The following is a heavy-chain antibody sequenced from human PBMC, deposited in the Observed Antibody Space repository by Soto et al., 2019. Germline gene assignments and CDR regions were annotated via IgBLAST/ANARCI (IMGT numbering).Heavy chain of an antibody. D-gene: IGHD3-9*01. CDR2: INHSGGT. CDR3: AKDQGDYDILTGYNNHIFDY. V-gene: IGHV4-34*01. Sequence: PSETLSLTCAVYGGSFSAYYWSWIRQPPGKGLEWIGEINHSGGTSYNPSLKSRVTISVDTSKSQFSLKLTSVTAADRAVYYCAKDQGDYDILTGYNNHIFDYWGQGTLVTVSS. J-gene: IGHJ4*02. CDR1: GGSFSAYY.